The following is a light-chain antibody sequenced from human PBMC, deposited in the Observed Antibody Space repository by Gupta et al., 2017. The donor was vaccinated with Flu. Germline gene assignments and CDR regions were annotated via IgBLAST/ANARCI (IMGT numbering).Light chain of an antibody. CDR2: TVD. J-gene: IGKJ5*01. V-gene: IGKV1-39*01. Sequence: DIQMTQSPSSLSVSIGDRVTITCRPSENINNYLNWYQQKSGEAPKLLISTVDTLETGVPSRFCGGGYGTRFTLTIESLQHEDVATYYCQQRYKTPLTFGQGTRLDIK. CDR3: QQRYKTPLT. CDR1: ENINNY.